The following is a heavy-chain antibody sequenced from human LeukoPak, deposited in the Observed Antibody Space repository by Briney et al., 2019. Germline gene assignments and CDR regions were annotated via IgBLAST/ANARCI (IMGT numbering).Heavy chain of an antibody. CDR3: AREEVVPAAPFYYYYGMDV. D-gene: IGHD2-2*01. CDR1: GGSFSGYY. Sequence: SETLSLTCAVYGGSFSGYYWSWIRQPPGKGLEWIGYIYYSGSTYYNPSLKSRVTISVDTSKNQFSLKLSSVTAADTAVYYCAREEVVPAAPFYYYYGMDVWGQGTTVTVSS. CDR2: IYYSGST. V-gene: IGHV4-34*09. J-gene: IGHJ6*02.